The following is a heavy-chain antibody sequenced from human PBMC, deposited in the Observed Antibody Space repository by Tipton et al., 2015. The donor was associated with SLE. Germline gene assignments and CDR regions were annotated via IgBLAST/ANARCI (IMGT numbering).Heavy chain of an antibody. CDR2: IHTTGST. CDR1: GASLSRGDDF. CDR3: ARGVGYEDL. Sequence: TLSLTCTVSGASLSRGDDFWSWIRQSAGKGLEWIGRIHTTGSTHYNPSLQSRVSMSIDTSKNQFSLRLRSLTAADTAIYYCARGVGYEDLWGQGTLVTVSA. V-gene: IGHV4-61*02. J-gene: IGHJ5*02. D-gene: IGHD5-12*01.